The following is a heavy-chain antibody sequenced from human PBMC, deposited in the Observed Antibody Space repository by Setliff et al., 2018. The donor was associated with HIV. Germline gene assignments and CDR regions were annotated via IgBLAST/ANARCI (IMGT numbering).Heavy chain of an antibody. CDR3: AREPAGSGSGSFGF. CDR2: IIPIFGTA. Sequence: SVKVSCKASGGTFSSYAISWVQQAPGQGLEWMGGIIPIFGTANYAQKFQGRVTITRDTSANTANMELSSLRSEDTAVYYCAREPAGSGSGSFGFWGQGTLVTVSS. V-gene: IGHV1-69*05. CDR1: GGTFSSYA. D-gene: IGHD3-10*01. J-gene: IGHJ4*02.